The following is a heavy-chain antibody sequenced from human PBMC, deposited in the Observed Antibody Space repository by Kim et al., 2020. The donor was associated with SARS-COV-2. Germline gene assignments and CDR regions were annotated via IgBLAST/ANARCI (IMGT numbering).Heavy chain of an antibody. CDR3: ETKDSSGYWPDY. V-gene: IGHV3-64D*06. D-gene: IGHD3-22*01. Sequence: YYADSVKGRFTISRDNSKNTLYLQMSSLRAEDTAVYYCETKDSSGYWPDYWGQGTLVTVSS. J-gene: IGHJ4*02.